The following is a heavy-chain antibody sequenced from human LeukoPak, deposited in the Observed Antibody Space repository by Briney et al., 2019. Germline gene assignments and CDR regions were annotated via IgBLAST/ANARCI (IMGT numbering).Heavy chain of an antibody. J-gene: IGHJ5*02. CDR3: ARPGLGWSRGYWFDP. CDR2: IYHSGST. Sequence: PSGTLSLTCSVSGGSIGSDNWWSWVRQPPGRGLEWIGEIYHSGSTNYDPSLKSRVTISVDTSKNQFSLKLSSVTAADTAVYYCARPGLGWSRGYWFDPWGQGTLVTVSS. CDR1: GGSIGSDNW. V-gene: IGHV4-4*02. D-gene: IGHD6-19*01.